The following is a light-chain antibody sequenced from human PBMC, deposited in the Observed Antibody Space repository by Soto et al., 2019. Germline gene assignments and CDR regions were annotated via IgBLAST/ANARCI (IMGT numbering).Light chain of an antibody. V-gene: IGKV1-9*01. CDR3: QQLNNYPIT. J-gene: IGKJ5*01. CDR1: QGISSY. Sequence: DIPLTQSPSFLSASVGDRVTITCRASQGISSYLAWYQQKPGKAPKLLIYAASTLQSGVPSRFSGSGSGTKFPLAINSLQPEDFATYYCQQLNNYPITFGQGTRLEIK. CDR2: AAS.